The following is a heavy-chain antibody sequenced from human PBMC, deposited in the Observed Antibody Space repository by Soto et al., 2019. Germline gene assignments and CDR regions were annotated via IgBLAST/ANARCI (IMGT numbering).Heavy chain of an antibody. V-gene: IGHV1-69*02. CDR3: AIGYYGAGRHY. Sequence: QVQLVQSGAEVKKPGSSVKVSCKASGGTFSSYTISWVRQAPGQGLEWMGRIIPILGIATCAQKFQGRVTMTADNSKSTAYMELSSLRSDDTAVYYCAIGYYGAGRHYWGQGPLVTVSS. CDR2: IIPILGIA. CDR1: GGTFSSYT. D-gene: IGHD3-10*01. J-gene: IGHJ4*02.